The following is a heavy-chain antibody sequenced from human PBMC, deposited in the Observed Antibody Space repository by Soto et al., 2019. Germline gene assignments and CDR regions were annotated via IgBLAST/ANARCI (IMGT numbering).Heavy chain of an antibody. CDR1: AGSFSGYY. D-gene: IGHD3-9*01. V-gene: IGHV4-34*02. CDR2: INDRGSI. CDR3: ARESHDILTGPPWVWYFDL. J-gene: IGHJ2*01. Sequence: QVQIQQWGAGPLRPLETLSLTCGVSAGSFSGYYWAWIRQPPGKGLEWIGEINDRGSINNNPSLKSRVSISLDTSKNHYSLNLRSVTAADTAVYYCARESHDILTGPPWVWYFDLWGRGTLVTVSS.